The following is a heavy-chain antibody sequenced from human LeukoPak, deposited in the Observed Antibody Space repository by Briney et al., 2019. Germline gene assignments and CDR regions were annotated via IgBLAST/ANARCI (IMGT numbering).Heavy chain of an antibody. CDR2: ISSSSSYI. CDR1: GFTFSSYS. Sequence: GGSLRLSCAASGFTFSSYSMNWVRQAPGKGLEWVSSISSSSSYIYYADSVKGRFTISRDNAKNSLYLQMNSLRAEDTAVYYCARLVPRTGDQSGYWGQGTLVTVSS. CDR3: ARLVPRTGDQSGY. V-gene: IGHV3-21*01. D-gene: IGHD7-27*01. J-gene: IGHJ4*02.